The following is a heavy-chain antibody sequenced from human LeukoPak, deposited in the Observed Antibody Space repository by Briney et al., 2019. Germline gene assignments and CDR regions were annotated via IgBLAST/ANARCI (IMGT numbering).Heavy chain of an antibody. CDR3: AREAYYDILTGYYGGAFDI. D-gene: IGHD3-9*01. Sequence: GGSLRLSCAASGFTFSDYSMNWVRQAPGKGLEWVASISSSSPYIYYADSVKGRFTISRDNAKNSLYLQMNSLRAEDTAVYYCAREAYYDILTGYYGGAFDIWGQGTMVTVSS. V-gene: IGHV3-21*01. CDR2: ISSSSPYI. J-gene: IGHJ3*02. CDR1: GFTFSDYS.